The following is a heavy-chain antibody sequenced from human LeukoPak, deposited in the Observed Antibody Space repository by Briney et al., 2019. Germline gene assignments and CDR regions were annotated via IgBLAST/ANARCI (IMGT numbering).Heavy chain of an antibody. V-gene: IGHV4-59*01. J-gene: IGHJ6*03. CDR1: GFTFSSNG. CDR2: IYYSGST. Sequence: GSLRLSCAASGFTFSSNGMSWIRQPPGKGLEWIGYIYYSGSTNYNPSLKSRVTISVDTSKNQFSLKLSSVTAADTAVYYCARSVKGYCSGGSCYSYYYYMDVWGKGTTSPSP. D-gene: IGHD2-15*01. CDR3: ARSVKGYCSGGSCYSYYYYMDV.